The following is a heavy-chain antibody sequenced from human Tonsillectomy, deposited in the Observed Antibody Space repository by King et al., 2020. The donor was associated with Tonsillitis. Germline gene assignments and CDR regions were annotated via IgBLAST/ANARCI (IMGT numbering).Heavy chain of an antibody. CDR3: ARGTYYYFDTWGDC. D-gene: IGHD3-22*01. CDR1: GGSFNAYY. Sequence: VQLQQWGAGLLKPSETLSLTCAVYGGSFNAYYWSWIRQPPGKGLEWIGEINHSGSTNYNPSPKSRVTISVDTSKNQFSLKLSSVTSADTAVYYCARGTYYYFDTWGDCWGQGTLVTVSS. J-gene: IGHJ4*02. V-gene: IGHV4-34*01. CDR2: INHSGST.